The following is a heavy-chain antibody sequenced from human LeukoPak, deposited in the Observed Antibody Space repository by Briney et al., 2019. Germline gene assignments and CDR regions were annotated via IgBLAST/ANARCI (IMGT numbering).Heavy chain of an antibody. CDR3: AKDSGYCTNGVCYSFDY. J-gene: IGHJ4*02. D-gene: IGHD2-8*01. CDR1: GFTFNRYS. Sequence: GGSLRLSYADSGFTFNRYSMSWVRQAPGKGLEWSSAISGSGGGNYYAYSVKGRFPLSRDTTKNTLYLQMNSLTAEDTAVYYCAKDSGYCTNGVCYSFDYWGQGTLVTVSS. CDR2: ISGSGGGN. V-gene: IGHV3-23*01.